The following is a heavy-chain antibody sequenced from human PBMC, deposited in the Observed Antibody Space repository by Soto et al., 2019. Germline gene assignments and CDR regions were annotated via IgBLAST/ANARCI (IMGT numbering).Heavy chain of an antibody. V-gene: IGHV6-1*01. CDR3: ASGMDPGWGRGSSWYTI. D-gene: IGHD6-13*01. Sequence: KQSQTLSLTCAISGDRVSSNSAAWNWIRQSPSRGLEWLGRTYYRSKWYNDYAVSVQSRITINPDTSKNQFSLQLNSVTPEDTAVYYCASGMDPGWGRGSSWYTIWGQGTLVTVSS. CDR1: GDRVSSNSAA. J-gene: IGHJ4*02. CDR2: TYYRSKWYN.